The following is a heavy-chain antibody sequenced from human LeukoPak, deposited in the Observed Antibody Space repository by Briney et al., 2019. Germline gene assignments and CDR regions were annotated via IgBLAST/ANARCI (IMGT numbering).Heavy chain of an antibody. J-gene: IGHJ6*02. CDR3: ARLGGAYFKGGMDV. V-gene: IGHV4-39*07. D-gene: IGHD2-21*01. Sequence: PSETLSLTCTVSGGSISSSNYYWDWIRQPPGKGLEWIGSIYYSGTTYYNASLKSRITMSLGTSRTQLYLMLSSVTAADTAVYYCARLGGAYFKGGMDVWGQGTMVTVSS. CDR2: IYYSGTT. CDR1: GGSISSSNYY.